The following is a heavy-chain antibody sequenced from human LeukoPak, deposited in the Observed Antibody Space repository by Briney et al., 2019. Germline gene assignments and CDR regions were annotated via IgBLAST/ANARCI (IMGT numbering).Heavy chain of an antibody. D-gene: IGHD5-18*01. J-gene: IGHJ4*02. CDR2: IYYSGST. CDR1: SGSISSSSYY. V-gene: IGHV4-39*07. Sequence: SETLPLTCTVSSGSISSSSYYWGWIRQPPGKGLEWIGSIYYSGSTYYNPSLKSRVTISVDTSKNQFSLKLSSVTAADTAVYYCATIKRGSIFGYFDFWGQGIKVTVSS. CDR3: ATIKRGSIFGYFDF.